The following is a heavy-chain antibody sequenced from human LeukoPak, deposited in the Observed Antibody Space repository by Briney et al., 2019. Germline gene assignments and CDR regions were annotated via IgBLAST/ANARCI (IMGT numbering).Heavy chain of an antibody. CDR1: GFTFDDYG. CDR2: INWNGGST. CDR3: ARDIGCTNGVCYGTYYYYYYMDV. J-gene: IGHJ6*03. Sequence: GGSLRLSCAASGFTFDDYGMSWVRQAPGKGLEWVSGINWNGGSTGYADSVKGRFTISRDNAKNSLYLQMNSLRAEDTALYYCARDIGCTNGVCYGTYYYYYYMDVWGKGTTVTVSS. V-gene: IGHV3-20*04. D-gene: IGHD2-8*01.